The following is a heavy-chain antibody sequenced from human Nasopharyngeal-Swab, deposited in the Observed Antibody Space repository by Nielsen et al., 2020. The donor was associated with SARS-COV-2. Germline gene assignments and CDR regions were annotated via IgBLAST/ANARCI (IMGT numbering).Heavy chain of an antibody. V-gene: IGHV4-39*07. CDR3: ARAPTIFGVVITSFDY. CDR1: GGSISSSSYY. CDR2: IYYSGST. D-gene: IGHD3-3*01. Sequence: SETLSLTCTVSGGSISSSSYYWGWIRQPPGKGLEWIGSIYYSGSTYYNPSLKSRVTISVDTSKNQFSLKLSSVTAADTAVYYCARAPTIFGVVITSFDYWGQGTLVTVSS. J-gene: IGHJ4*02.